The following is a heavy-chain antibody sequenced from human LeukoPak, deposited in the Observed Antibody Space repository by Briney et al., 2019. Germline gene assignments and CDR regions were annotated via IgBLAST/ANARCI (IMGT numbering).Heavy chain of an antibody. CDR3: ARGGSGSSFDY. CDR2: IYYSGHT. CDR1: GGSIRSYY. J-gene: IGHJ4*02. V-gene: IGHV4-59*12. Sequence: KPSETLSLTCTVSGGSIRSYYWNWIRQPPGKGLEWIGYIYYSGHTNYNPSLKSRVTISVDTSKNKFSLKLTSVTAADTAVYYCARGGSGSSFDYWGQGTLVTVSS. D-gene: IGHD3-10*01.